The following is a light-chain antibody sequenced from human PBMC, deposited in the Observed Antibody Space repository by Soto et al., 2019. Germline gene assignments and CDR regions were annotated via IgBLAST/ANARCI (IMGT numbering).Light chain of an antibody. CDR2: DVS. CDR3: SSSSSSYTLGVV. CDR1: SSDVGGYNY. V-gene: IGLV2-14*01. Sequence: QSALTQPASVSGSPGQSITISCTGTSSDVGGYNYVSWYQQHPGKAPKLMIYDVSNRPSEVSNRFSGSRSGNTASLTISGLQAEDEADYYCSSSSSSYTLGVVFGGGTKVTVL. J-gene: IGLJ2*01.